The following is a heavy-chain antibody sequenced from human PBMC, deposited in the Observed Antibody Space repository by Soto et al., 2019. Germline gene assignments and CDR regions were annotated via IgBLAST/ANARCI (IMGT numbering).Heavy chain of an antibody. Sequence: PSETLSLTCAVYGGSVRGYYWSWIRQPPGKGLEWIGEINHSGSTNYNPSLKSRVTVSVDTSKNQFSLKLSSVTAADTAVYYCARDWGDRSFDIWGQGTMVTVSS. V-gene: IGHV4-34*01. CDR2: INHSGST. D-gene: IGHD3-10*01. J-gene: IGHJ3*02. CDR3: ARDWGDRSFDI. CDR1: GGSVRGYY.